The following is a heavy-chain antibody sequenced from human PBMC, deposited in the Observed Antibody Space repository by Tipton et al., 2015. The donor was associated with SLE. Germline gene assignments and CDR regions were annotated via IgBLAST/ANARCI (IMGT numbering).Heavy chain of an antibody. CDR2: ISAYTGDT. D-gene: IGHD1-1*01. J-gene: IGHJ3*02. Sequence: QLVQSGAEVKKPGASVKVSCKASGYTFTSYDITWVRQAPGQGLEWMGWISAYTGDTNSAQRFQGRVTMTTDTSRTTAYMELRSLRSDDTAVYYCAERYDTFEIWGQGTMITVSS. CDR1: GYTFTSYD. CDR3: AERYDTFEI. V-gene: IGHV1-18*01.